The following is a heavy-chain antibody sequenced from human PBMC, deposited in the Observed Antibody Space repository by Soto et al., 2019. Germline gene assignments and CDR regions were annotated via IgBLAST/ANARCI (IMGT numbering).Heavy chain of an antibody. CDR2: IYYSGST. J-gene: IGHJ4*02. V-gene: IGHV4-59*01. Sequence: QVQLQESGPGLVKPSETLSLTCTVSGGSISSYYWSWIRQPPGKGLEWIGYIYYSGSTNYNPSLKSRVTISVDTSKNQFSLKLSSVTAADTPVYYCARRYGSGFDYWGQGTLVTVSS. CDR1: GGSISSYY. D-gene: IGHD3-10*01. CDR3: ARRYGSGFDY.